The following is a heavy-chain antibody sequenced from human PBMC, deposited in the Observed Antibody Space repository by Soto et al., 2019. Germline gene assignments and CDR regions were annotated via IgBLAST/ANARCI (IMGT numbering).Heavy chain of an antibody. CDR2: INPSGGRT. CDR3: VRGATLRFLEWRDCSFDY. CDR1: GYTFTHHY. V-gene: IGHV1-46*01. D-gene: IGHD3-3*01. J-gene: IGHJ4*02. Sequence: ASVKVSCKASGYTFTHHYIHWVRQAHGKGLDWVGVINPSGGRTNYAQKFQGRVTMTRDTSTRTDYLELSSQRSEDTAVYYCVRGATLRFLEWRDCSFDYWGQGTVVTVSS.